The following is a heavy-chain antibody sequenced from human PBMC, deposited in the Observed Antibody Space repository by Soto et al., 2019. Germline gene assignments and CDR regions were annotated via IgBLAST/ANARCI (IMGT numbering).Heavy chain of an antibody. D-gene: IGHD6-19*01. J-gene: IGHJ4*02. CDR3: AHTSGYTSGWYIYYFDY. Sequence: SGPTLVNPTQTRTLTCTFSGFSLTTGGVGVGWIRQPPGKALEWLALIYWVDDQRFMPSLKTRLTITKDTSKNQVVLTMTDMDTVDTATYYCAHTSGYTSGWYIYYFDYWGQGTLVTVSS. CDR1: GFSLTTGGVG. V-gene: IGHV2-5*02. CDR2: IYWVDDQ.